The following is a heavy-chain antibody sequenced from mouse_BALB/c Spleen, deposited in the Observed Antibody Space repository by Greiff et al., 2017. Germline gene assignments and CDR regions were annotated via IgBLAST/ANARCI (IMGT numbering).Heavy chain of an antibody. V-gene: IGHV5-17*02. J-gene: IGHJ4*01. D-gene: IGHD1-2*01. CDR3: ARSRDYYGYEAMDY. CDR1: GFTFSSFG. Sequence: EVKVVESGGGLVQPGGSRKLSCAASGFTFSSFGMHWVRQAPEKGLEWVAYISSGSSTIYYADTVKGRFTISRDNPKNTLFLQMTSLRSEDTAMYYCARSRDYYGYEAMDYWGQGTSVTVSS. CDR2: ISSGSSTI.